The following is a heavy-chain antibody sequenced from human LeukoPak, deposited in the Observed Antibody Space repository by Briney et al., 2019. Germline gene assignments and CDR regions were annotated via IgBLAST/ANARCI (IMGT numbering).Heavy chain of an antibody. CDR2: ITGSGGST. CDR1: GFSFITYA. CDR3: AKRGRGGMIY. V-gene: IGHV3-23*01. D-gene: IGHD3-16*01. Sequence: GASLRLSCAASGFSFITYATTWVRQAPGKGLEWVSSITGSGGSTYYADSVKGRFTISRDNSKNTLYLQMNSLRPEDTAVYYCAKRGRGGMIYWGQGTLVTVSS. J-gene: IGHJ4*02.